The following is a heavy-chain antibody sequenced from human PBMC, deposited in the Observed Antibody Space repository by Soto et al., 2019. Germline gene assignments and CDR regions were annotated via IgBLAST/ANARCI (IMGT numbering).Heavy chain of an antibody. V-gene: IGHV3-48*02. Sequence: PGGSLRLSCAASGFSFSTYAMNWVRQAPGKGLEWISCITSSSTIYYADSVKGRFNISRDDDRKSLYLHIHSLRDEDTAVDYCARDVAFEGPWGQGTLVTVSS. J-gene: IGHJ5*02. CDR1: GFSFSTYA. D-gene: IGHD3-3*02. CDR2: ITSSSTI. CDR3: ARDVAFEGP.